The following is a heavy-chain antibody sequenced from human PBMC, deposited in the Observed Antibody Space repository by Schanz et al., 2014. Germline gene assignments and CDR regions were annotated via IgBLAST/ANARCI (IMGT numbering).Heavy chain of an antibody. CDR1: GFTFSSHS. D-gene: IGHD1-26*01. V-gene: IGHV3-48*04. CDR2: VSRSTPDI. Sequence: EVQLVESGGGLVQPGGSLRLSCAASGFTFSSHSMNWVRQAPGKGLEWVSYVSRSTPDIYYADSVKGRFTISRDNTKNSLFLQLNSLRADDTAVYYCARNRGSGGQNWYFDLWGRGTLVTVSS. J-gene: IGHJ2*01. CDR3: ARNRGSGGQNWYFDL.